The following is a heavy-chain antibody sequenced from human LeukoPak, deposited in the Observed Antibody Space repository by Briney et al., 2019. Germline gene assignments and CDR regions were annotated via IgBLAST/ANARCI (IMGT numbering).Heavy chain of an antibody. V-gene: IGHV3-30*02. Sequence: SGGSLRLSCAASGFTFSSYGMHWVRQAPGKGLEWVAFIRYDGSNKYYADSVKGRFTISRDNSKNTLYLQMNSLRAEDTAVYYCAKDFFSGSYFCDYWGQGTLVTVSS. D-gene: IGHD1-26*01. CDR1: GFTFSSYG. J-gene: IGHJ4*02. CDR2: IRYDGSNK. CDR3: AKDFFSGSYFCDY.